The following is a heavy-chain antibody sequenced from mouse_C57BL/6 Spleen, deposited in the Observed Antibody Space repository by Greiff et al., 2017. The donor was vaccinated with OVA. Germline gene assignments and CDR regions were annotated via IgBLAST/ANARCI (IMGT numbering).Heavy chain of an antibody. CDR3: ARGETGVFDY. D-gene: IGHD4-1*01. Sequence: QVQLKESGAELVRPGTSVKMSCKASGYTFTNYWIGWAKQRPGHGLEWIGDIYPGGGYTNYNEKFKGKATLTADKSSSTAYMQFSSLTSEDSAIYYCARGETGVFDYWGQGTTLTVSS. V-gene: IGHV1-63*01. J-gene: IGHJ2*01. CDR1: GYTFTNYW. CDR2: IYPGGGYT.